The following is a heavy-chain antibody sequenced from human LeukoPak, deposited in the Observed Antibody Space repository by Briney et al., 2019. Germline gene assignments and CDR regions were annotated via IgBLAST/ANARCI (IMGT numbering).Heavy chain of an antibody. D-gene: IGHD6-13*01. CDR3: ARDYAGSSSWNWFDP. Sequence: SEPLSLTCTVSGGSVSSGSYYWSWIRQPPGKGLEWIGYIYYSGITNYNPSLKSRVAISVDMSKNQFSLKLSSVTAADTAVYYCARDYAGSSSWNWFDPWGQGTLVTVSS. V-gene: IGHV4-61*01. CDR2: IYYSGIT. J-gene: IGHJ5*02. CDR1: GGSVSSGSYY.